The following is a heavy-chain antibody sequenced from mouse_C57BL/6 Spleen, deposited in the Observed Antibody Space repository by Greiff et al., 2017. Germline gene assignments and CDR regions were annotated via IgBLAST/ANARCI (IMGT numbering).Heavy chain of an antibody. CDR3: ARGGYEGVAY. J-gene: IGHJ3*01. CDR1: GYTFTSYW. Sequence: VQLQQPGAELVRPGSSVQLSCKASGYTFTSYWMHWVKQRPIQGLEWIGNIDPSDSETHYNQKFKDKATLTVDKSSSTADMQRSSLTSEDSAVYYCARGGYEGVAYWGQGTLVSVSA. D-gene: IGHD2-10*02. CDR2: IDPSDSET. V-gene: IGHV1-52*01.